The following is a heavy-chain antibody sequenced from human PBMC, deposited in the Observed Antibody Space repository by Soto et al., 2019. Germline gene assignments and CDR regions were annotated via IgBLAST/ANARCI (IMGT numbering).Heavy chain of an antibody. V-gene: IGHV3-9*01. CDR3: AKDKSTGEYSYYRYMDV. CDR1: GFTFDDYA. J-gene: IGHJ6*03. Sequence: EVQLVESGGGLVQPDRSLRLSCVASGFTFDDYAMHWVRQAPGKGLEWVSAISWNSGQLDYADSVRGRFTISRDNAKNSLCLQMNSLRPEDTALYYCAKDKSTGEYSYYRYMDVWGKGTTVTVSS. D-gene: IGHD4-17*01. CDR2: ISWNSGQL.